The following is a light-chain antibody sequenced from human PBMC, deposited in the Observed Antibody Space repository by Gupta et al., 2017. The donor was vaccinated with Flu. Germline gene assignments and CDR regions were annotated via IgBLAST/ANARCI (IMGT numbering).Light chain of an antibody. J-gene: IGKJ1*01. Sequence: DVVMTQSPASLPVTLGQPASISCRSSEGLVYSDGNTYLYWFQLRPGQSPRRLIYQVSHRESGVPDRFSGSGSGTDFTLKISRVEAEDVGVYYCMQGSRWPWAFGQGTKVEIK. CDR1: EGLVYSDGNTY. CDR3: MQGSRWPWA. V-gene: IGKV2-30*01. CDR2: QVS.